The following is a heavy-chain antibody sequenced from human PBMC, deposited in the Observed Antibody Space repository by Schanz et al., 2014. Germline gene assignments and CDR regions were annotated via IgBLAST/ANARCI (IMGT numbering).Heavy chain of an antibody. CDR2: IWYDGSNK. Sequence: QVQLVESGGGVVQFGRSLRLSCVASGFTFSSYGMHWVRQAPGKGLEWVAFIWYDGSNKYYADSVKGRFTISRDNSKNTLYLHMNTLRSEDTAVYYCAKDSTHIDIVLVPTAIDYWGQGTLVTVSS. CDR1: GFTFSSYG. CDR3: AKDSTHIDIVLVPTAIDY. J-gene: IGHJ4*02. D-gene: IGHD2-2*01. V-gene: IGHV3-30*02.